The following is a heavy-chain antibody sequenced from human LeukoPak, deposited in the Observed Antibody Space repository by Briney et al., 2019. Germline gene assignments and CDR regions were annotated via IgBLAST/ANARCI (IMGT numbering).Heavy chain of an antibody. Sequence: GGSLRLSCAASGFTLSTYWMNWVRQAPGKGLEWVATIKQDGSEKYYVDSVKGRFTISRDNAKNSLYLQMNSLRAEDTAVYYCARDRWGYSYGGDWGQGTLVTVSS. D-gene: IGHD5-18*01. CDR1: GFTLSTYW. V-gene: IGHV3-7*01. CDR2: IKQDGSEK. CDR3: ARDRWGYSYGGD. J-gene: IGHJ4*02.